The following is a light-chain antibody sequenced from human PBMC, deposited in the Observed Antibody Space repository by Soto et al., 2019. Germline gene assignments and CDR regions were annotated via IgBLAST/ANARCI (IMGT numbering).Light chain of an antibody. V-gene: IGKV1-39*01. CDR3: QQYNSYWT. CDR2: AAS. J-gene: IGKJ1*01. Sequence: DIQMTQSPSSLSASVGDRVTITCRASQSIASYLNWYQQRPGKAPKLLIHAASTLQSGVPSRFSGSGSGTEFTLTISSLQPDDFATYYCQQYNSYWTFGQGTKVDIK. CDR1: QSIASY.